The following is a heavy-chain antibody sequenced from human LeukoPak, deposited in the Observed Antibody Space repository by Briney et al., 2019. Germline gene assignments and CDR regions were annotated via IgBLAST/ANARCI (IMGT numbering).Heavy chain of an antibody. V-gene: IGHV3-30-3*01. CDR2: ISFDGSNK. CDR3: ARAIRDRSGSYPRYYFDY. Sequence: GGSLRLSCAASGFTFSSFAMYWVRQAPGKGLEWVAVISFDGSNKNYVDSVKGRFTTSRDNAKNSLYLQMNSLRAEDTAVYYCARAIRDRSGSYPRYYFDYWGQGTLVTVSS. CDR1: GFTFSSFA. J-gene: IGHJ4*02. D-gene: IGHD1-26*01.